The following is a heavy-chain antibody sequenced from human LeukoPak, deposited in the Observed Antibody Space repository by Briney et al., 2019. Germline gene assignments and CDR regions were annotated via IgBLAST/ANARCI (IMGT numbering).Heavy chain of an antibody. CDR1: GFTFSSYG. J-gene: IGHJ6*02. V-gene: IGHV3-64*01. Sequence: GGSLRLSCAASGFTFSSYGMHWVRQAPGKGLEYVSAISRNGGTKDYAKSVKGRFTISRDNSKNTLYLQMGSLRAEDTAVYYCAKPAISHCSSTSCYGYHYYGMDVWGQGTTVTVSS. D-gene: IGHD2-2*01. CDR3: AKPAISHCSSTSCYGYHYYGMDV. CDR2: ISRNGGTK.